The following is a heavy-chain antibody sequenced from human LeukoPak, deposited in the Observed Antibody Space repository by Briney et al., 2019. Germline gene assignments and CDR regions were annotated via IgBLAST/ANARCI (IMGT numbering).Heavy chain of an antibody. CDR3: AKGSRIVVVVAADY. CDR1: GFTFSSYG. Sequence: GGSLRLSCAASGFTFSSYGTHWVRQAPGKGLEWVAVISYDGSNKYYADSVKGRFTISRDNSKNALYLQMNSLRAEDTAVYYCAKGSRIVVVVAADYWGQGTLVTVSS. D-gene: IGHD2-15*01. CDR2: ISYDGSNK. J-gene: IGHJ4*02. V-gene: IGHV3-30*18.